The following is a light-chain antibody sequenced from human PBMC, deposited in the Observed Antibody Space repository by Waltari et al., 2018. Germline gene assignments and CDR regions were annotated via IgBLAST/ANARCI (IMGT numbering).Light chain of an antibody. Sequence: QLVLTQPPSASASLGASVKLTCTLSSGHSSYVIAWHQHQPGKGPRYLMKVNSDGSPFKGDGIPVRFAGSRSGAERYLTISSLQSEDEADYYCQTWGTGILSWVFGGGTKLTVL. CDR2: VNSDGSP. CDR3: QTWGTGILSWV. V-gene: IGLV4-69*01. J-gene: IGLJ3*02. CDR1: SGHSSYV.